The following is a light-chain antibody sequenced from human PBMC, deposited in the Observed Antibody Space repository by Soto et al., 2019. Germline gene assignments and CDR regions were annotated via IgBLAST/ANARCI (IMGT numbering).Light chain of an antibody. CDR2: AAS. V-gene: IGKV1-8*01. CDR3: QQYENLPT. Sequence: AIRMTQSPSSFSASTGDRVTITCRASQGISSYLAWYQQKPGKAPKLLIYAASTLQSGVPSRFSGSGSGTDFTLTISCLQSEDIATYYCQQYENLPTFGQGTRLEIK. J-gene: IGKJ5*01. CDR1: QGISSY.